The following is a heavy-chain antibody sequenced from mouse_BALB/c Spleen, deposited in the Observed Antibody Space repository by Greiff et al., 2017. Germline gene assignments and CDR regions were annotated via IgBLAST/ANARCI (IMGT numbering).Heavy chain of an antibody. J-gene: IGHJ2*01. Sequence: LVESGGGLVQPGGSRKLSCAASGFTFSSFGMHWVRQAPEKGLEWVAYISSGSSTIYYADTVKGRFTISRDNPKNTLFLQMTSLRSEDTAMYYCARIPLTGYYFDDWGQGTTLTVSS. CDR3: ARIPLTGYYFDD. V-gene: IGHV5-17*02. D-gene: IGHD4-1*01. CDR2: ISSGSSTI. CDR1: GFTFSSFG.